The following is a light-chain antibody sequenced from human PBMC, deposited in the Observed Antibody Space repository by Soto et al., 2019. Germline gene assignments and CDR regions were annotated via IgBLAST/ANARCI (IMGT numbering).Light chain of an antibody. V-gene: IGKV3-15*01. J-gene: IGKJ1*01. CDR1: QSIDGN. CDR3: QPYNNWPGT. CDR2: AAS. Sequence: EIVLTQSPATLSVSPGEVATLSWRASQSIDGNLAWYQQRPGQAPRLLINAASTRATGVPARFSGSGSGTDFTLTISSLQSEDFAVYYCQPYNNWPGTVGPATQVEIK.